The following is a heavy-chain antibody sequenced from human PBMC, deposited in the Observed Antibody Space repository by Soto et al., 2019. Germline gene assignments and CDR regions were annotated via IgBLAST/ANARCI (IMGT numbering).Heavy chain of an antibody. J-gene: IGHJ4*02. CDR2: ISYDGSNK. CDR1: GFTFSSYG. Sequence: QVQLVESGGGVVQPGRSLRLSCAASGFTFSSYGMHWVRQAPGKGLEWVAVISYDGSNKYYADSVKGRFTISRDNSKNTLYLQMKSLSAEDTAVYYCAKDSRIVVVTAPYDYWGQGTLVTVSS. CDR3: AKDSRIVVVTAPYDY. D-gene: IGHD2-21*02. V-gene: IGHV3-30*18.